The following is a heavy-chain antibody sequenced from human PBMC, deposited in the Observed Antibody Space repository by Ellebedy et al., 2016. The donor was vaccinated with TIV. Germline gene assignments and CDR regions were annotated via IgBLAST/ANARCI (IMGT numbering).Heavy chain of an antibody. D-gene: IGHD5-18*01. V-gene: IGHV3-15*01. CDR2: IKSKTDGGAA. Sequence: GGSLRLSCAATGFTFSNAWMNWVRQAPGKGLEWVGRIKSKTDGGAADYAAPVKGRFTISRDDSKNTLYLQMNSLKTEDTAVYFCTTVYRYNYDSVWGQGTLVTVSS. J-gene: IGHJ4*02. CDR3: TTVYRYNYDSV. CDR1: GFTFSNAW.